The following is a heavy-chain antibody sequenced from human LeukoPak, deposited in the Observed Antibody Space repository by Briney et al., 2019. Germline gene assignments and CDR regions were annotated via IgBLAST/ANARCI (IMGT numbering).Heavy chain of an antibody. CDR1: GYTFTSYG. CDR2: ISAYNGNT. J-gene: IGHJ6*03. D-gene: IGHD6-6*01. Sequence: ASVKVSCKASGYTFTSYGISWVRQAPGQGLEWMGWISAYNGNTNYAQKLQGRVTMTTDTSTSTAYMELRSLRSDDTAVYYCARVSPLGVPYSSSGYYYYYYMDVWGNGTTVTVSS. V-gene: IGHV1-18*01. CDR3: ARVSPLGVPYSSSGYYYYYYMDV.